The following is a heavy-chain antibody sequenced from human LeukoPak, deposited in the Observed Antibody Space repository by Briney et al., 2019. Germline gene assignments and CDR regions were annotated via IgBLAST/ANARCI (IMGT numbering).Heavy chain of an antibody. D-gene: IGHD6-6*01. CDR2: IYHSGST. Sequence: PSETLSLTCTVSGGSISSGGYYWSWIRQPPGKGLEWIGYIYHSGSTYYNPSLKSRVTISVDRSKNQFSLKLSSVTAADTAVYYCARLAARPPHNFDYWGQGTLVTASS. V-gene: IGHV4-30-2*01. CDR1: GGSISSGGYY. CDR3: ARLAARPPHNFDY. J-gene: IGHJ4*02.